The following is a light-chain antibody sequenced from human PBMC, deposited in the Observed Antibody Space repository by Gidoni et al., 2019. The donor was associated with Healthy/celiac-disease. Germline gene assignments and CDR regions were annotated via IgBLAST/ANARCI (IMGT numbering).Light chain of an antibody. CDR1: QSVSSY. CDR3: QQHGNWHPVT. V-gene: IGKV3-11*01. CDR2: DAS. J-gene: IGKJ3*01. Sequence: EILLIQSPATLSSSPGERATLSCRASQSVSSYLAWYQQKPGQAPRLLIYDASNRATGIPARFSGSGSGTDVTLTISSLEPEGVEVYDCQQHGNWHPVTFGPGTKVEIK.